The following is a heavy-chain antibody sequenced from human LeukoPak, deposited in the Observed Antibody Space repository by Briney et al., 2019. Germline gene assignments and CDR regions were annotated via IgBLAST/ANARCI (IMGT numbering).Heavy chain of an antibody. CDR1: GFTFSGYA. V-gene: IGHV3-23*01. CDR3: AKMVREFYTISYYFDY. D-gene: IGHD2-8*01. CDR2: ISGSGAGT. Sequence: PGGSLRLSCAASGFTFSGYAMNWVRQAPGKGLEWVSGISGSGAGTYYADSVKGRFTISRDNSKNTLYLQMNSLRADDMAVYYCAKMVREFYTISYYFDYWGQRTLVTVSS. J-gene: IGHJ4*02.